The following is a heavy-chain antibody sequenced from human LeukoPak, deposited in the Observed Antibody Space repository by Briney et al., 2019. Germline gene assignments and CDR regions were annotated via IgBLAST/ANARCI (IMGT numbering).Heavy chain of an antibody. CDR1: GGSISSYY. J-gene: IGHJ5*02. CDR3: ARDSGTTGEVKFDP. D-gene: IGHD3-10*01. Sequence: SETLSLTCTDPGGSISSYYWSSIRPPAGTALEWIGRIYTSGTITYNPSLKSRVTMSVDTSKNQFSLKLSSVTAADTAVYYCARDSGTTGEVKFDPWGQGTLVTVSS. CDR2: IYTSGTI. V-gene: IGHV4-4*07.